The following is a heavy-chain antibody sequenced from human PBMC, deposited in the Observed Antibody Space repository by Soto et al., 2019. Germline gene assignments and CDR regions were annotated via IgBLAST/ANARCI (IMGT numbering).Heavy chain of an antibody. CDR3: ARGEQYSGRIFDY. CDR1: GDSVSSNSAA. J-gene: IGHJ4*02. CDR2: TYYRSKWYN. D-gene: IGHD1-26*01. Sequence: QVQLQQSGPGLVKPSQTLSVTCGISGDSVSSNSAAWNWLRQSPSRGLEWLGRTYYRSKWYNDYAVSVESRITIYPDTSKNHFSLQLNFVTPEDTAVYFCARGEQYSGRIFDYWGQGTLVTVSS. V-gene: IGHV6-1*01.